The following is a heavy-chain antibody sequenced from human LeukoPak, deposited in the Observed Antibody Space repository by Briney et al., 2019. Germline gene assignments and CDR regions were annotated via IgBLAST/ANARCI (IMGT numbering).Heavy chain of an antibody. V-gene: IGHV1-69*04. CDR1: GGTFSSYA. CDR3: ASTSDCSTTSCPNAFDY. J-gene: IGHJ4*02. Sequence: ASVKVSCKASGGTFSSYAISWVRQAPGHGLEWMGRIIPILGIANYAQKFQGRVTITADKSTYTAHMELSSLRSEDTAVYYCASTSDCSTTSCPNAFDYWGQGTLVTVSS. D-gene: IGHD2-2*01. CDR2: IIPILGIA.